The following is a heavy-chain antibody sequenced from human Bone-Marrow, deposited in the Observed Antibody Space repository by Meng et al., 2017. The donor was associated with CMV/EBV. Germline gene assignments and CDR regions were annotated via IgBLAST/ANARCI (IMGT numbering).Heavy chain of an antibody. CDR2: INHSGST. V-gene: IGHV4-34*01. CDR3: ARVSWQWLGWWSV. CDR1: GGSFSGYY. J-gene: IGHJ6*02. Sequence: SQTLSLTCAVYGGSFSGYYWSWIRQPPGKGLEWIGEINHSGSTNYNPSLKSRVTISVDTSKNQFSLKLSSVTAADTAVYYCARVSWQWLGWWSVWGQGTTVTVSS. D-gene: IGHD6-19*01.